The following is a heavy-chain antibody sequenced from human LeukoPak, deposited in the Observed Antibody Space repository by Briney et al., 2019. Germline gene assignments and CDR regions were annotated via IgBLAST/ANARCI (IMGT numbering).Heavy chain of an antibody. V-gene: IGHV3-23*01. J-gene: IGHJ4*02. CDR3: ARHRVGATLYFDY. Sequence: GGSLRLSCAASGFTFSSYGMSWVRQAPGKGLEWVSAISGSGGSTYYADSVKGRFTISRDNSKNTLYLQMNSLRAEDTAVYYCARHRVGATLYFDYWGQGTLVTVSS. D-gene: IGHD1-26*01. CDR1: GFTFSSYG. CDR2: ISGSGGST.